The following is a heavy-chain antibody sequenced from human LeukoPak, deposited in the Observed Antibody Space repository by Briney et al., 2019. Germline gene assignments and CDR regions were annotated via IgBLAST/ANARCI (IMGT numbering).Heavy chain of an antibody. CDR3: ASQIHDYSNYYFDY. Sequence: GGSLRLSCAASGFAFSSYAMHWVRQAPGKGLEWVAVISYDGSNKYYADSVKGRFTISRDNSKNTLYLQMNSLRAEDTAVYYCASQIHDYSNYYFDYWGQGTLVTVSP. D-gene: IGHD4-11*01. CDR2: ISYDGSNK. V-gene: IGHV3-30-3*01. J-gene: IGHJ4*02. CDR1: GFAFSSYA.